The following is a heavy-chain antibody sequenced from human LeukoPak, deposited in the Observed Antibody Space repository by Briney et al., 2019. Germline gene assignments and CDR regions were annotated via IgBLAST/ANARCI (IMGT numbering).Heavy chain of an antibody. Sequence: SETLSLTCTVSGGSISSYYWSWIRQPPGKGLEWIGYIYHSGSTNYNPSLKSRVTISVDRSKNPFSLKLSSVTAADTAVYFCARGRRYYYDSTGYQYYFDYWGQGALVTVSS. V-gene: IGHV4-59*12. J-gene: IGHJ4*02. CDR3: ARGRRYYYDSTGYQYYFDY. CDR1: GGSISSYY. D-gene: IGHD3-22*01. CDR2: IYHSGST.